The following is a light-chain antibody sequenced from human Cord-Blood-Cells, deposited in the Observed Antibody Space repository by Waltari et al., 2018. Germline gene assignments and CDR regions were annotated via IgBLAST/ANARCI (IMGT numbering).Light chain of an antibody. Sequence: EIVLNQYPDPLAVSLGERAAINCKSSQSVLYSSNIKNYLAWYQQKPVQPPKRLIYWASTRESGGPDRTSGSGSGTGFTPAISTLQAGDVSNYYCQQYDRTPFTFGPGTKVDIK. CDR3: QQYDRTPFT. CDR1: QSVLYSSNIKNY. V-gene: IGKV4-1*01. CDR2: WAS. J-gene: IGKJ3*01.